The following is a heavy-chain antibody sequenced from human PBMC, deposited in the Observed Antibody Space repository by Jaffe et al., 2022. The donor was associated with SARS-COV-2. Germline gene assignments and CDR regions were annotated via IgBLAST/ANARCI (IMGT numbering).Heavy chain of an antibody. CDR2: IFSNDEK. V-gene: IGHV2-26*01. CDR3: ARILEKDCSGGSCYFALYYYYYMDV. CDR1: GFSLSNARMG. J-gene: IGHJ6*03. D-gene: IGHD2-15*01. Sequence: QVTLKESGPVLVKPTETLTLTCTVSGFSLSNARMGVSWIRQPPGKALEWLAHIFSNDEKSYSTSLKSRLTISKDTSKSQVVLTMTNMDPVDTATYYCARILEKDCSGGSCYFALYYYYYMDVWGKGTTVTVSS.